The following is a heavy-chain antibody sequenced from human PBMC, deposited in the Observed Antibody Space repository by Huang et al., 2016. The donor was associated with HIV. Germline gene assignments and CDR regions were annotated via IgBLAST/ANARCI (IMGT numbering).Heavy chain of an antibody. V-gene: IGHV4-34*01. Sequence: QVQLRQWGAGLVKPSETLSLTCAVYGGSFSGYYWTWLRQSPGKGLEWIGEINHSGKTNYQPYLKSGVTISKDTAKNQFSLQLTSVSAADTGVYFCAREKAADSAWYGVYYFDYWGEGALVTVTS. CDR3: AREKAADSAWYGVYYFDY. D-gene: IGHD6-19*01. J-gene: IGHJ4*02. CDR2: INHSGKT. CDR1: GGSFSGYY.